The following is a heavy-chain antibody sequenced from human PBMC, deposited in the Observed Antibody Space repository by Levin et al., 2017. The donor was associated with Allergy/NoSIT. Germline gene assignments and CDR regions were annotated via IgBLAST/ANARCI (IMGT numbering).Heavy chain of an antibody. CDR2: ISGSGGST. CDR3: AKDPTRDYIVVVPAASWD. CDR1: GFTFSSYA. J-gene: IGHJ4*02. D-gene: IGHD2-2*01. Sequence: GESLKISCAASGFTFSSYAMSWVRQAPGKGLEWVSAISGSGGSTYYADSVKGRFTISRDNSKNTLYLQMNSLRAEDTAVYYCAKDPTRDYIVVVPAASWDWGQGTLVTVSS. V-gene: IGHV3-23*01.